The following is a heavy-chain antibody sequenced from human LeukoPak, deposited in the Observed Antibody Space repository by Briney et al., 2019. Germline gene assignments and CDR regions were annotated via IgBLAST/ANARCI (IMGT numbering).Heavy chain of an antibody. D-gene: IGHD2-15*01. CDR3: ARLDRCSGGGCYSGGDYYYYGMDV. Sequence: PSGTLSLTCAVSVGSISSSHWCTWVRQRPGKGLEWIGEIYHSGSTNYNPSLKSRVPILVDKSKNQFSLKLSSVTAADTAVYYCARLDRCSGGGCYSGGDYYYYGMDVWGRGTTVTVSS. J-gene: IGHJ6*02. CDR1: VGSISSSHW. V-gene: IGHV4-4*02. CDR2: IYHSGST.